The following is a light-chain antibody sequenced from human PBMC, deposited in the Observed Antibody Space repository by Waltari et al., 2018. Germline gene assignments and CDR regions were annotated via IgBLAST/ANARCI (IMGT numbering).Light chain of an antibody. J-gene: IGLJ3*02. CDR1: TSDIGSYDY. Sequence: QSALTQPASVSGSPGQSITISCIGTTSDIGSYDYFSLYQQPPGKAPKLLIYDVTKWPSGISNRVSGSKSGNTASLTISGLQTEDEAHYYCSSFTSSTTWVFGGGTKVTVL. CDR3: SSFTSSTTWV. V-gene: IGLV2-14*03. CDR2: DVT.